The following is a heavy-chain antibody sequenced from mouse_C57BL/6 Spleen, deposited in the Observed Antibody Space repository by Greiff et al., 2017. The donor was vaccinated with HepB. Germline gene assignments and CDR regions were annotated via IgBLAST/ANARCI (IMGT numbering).Heavy chain of an antibody. D-gene: IGHD1-1*01. Sequence: EVQLQQSGPELVKPGASVKMSCKASGYTFTDYNMHWVKQSHGKSLEWIGYINPNNGGTSYNQKFKGKATLTVNKSSSTAYMELRSLTSEDSAVYYCARRDLNTTVVATGYYYAMDYWGQGTSVTVSS. CDR1: GYTFTDYN. V-gene: IGHV1-22*01. CDR3: ARRDLNTTVVATGYYYAMDY. J-gene: IGHJ4*01. CDR2: INPNNGGT.